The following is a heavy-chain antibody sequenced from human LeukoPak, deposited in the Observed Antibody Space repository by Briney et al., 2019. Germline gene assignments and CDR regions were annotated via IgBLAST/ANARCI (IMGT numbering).Heavy chain of an antibody. CDR3: AKIGPAYDGSGYCPYFDY. D-gene: IGHD3-22*01. V-gene: IGHV3-23*01. J-gene: IGHJ4*02. CDR1: GFTFSSYA. CDR2: ISGSGGST. Sequence: PGGSLRLSCAASGFTFSSYAKSWVRQAPGKGLEWVSAISGSGGSTYYADSVKGRFTISRDNSKNPLYLQMNSLRAEDTPVYYCAKIGPAYDGSGYCPYFDYWGQGTLVTVSS.